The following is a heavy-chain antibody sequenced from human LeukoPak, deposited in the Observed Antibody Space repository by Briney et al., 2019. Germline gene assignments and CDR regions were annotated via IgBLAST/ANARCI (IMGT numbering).Heavy chain of an antibody. V-gene: IGHV3-21*01. Sequence: GGSLRLSCAASGFTFGNFGMNWVRQAPGKGLEWVSSISSRDSHIFYADSVKGRFTISRDDAKNSLYLQMNSLRAEDTAVYYCARGRMATPFDYWGQGTLVTVSS. J-gene: IGHJ4*02. D-gene: IGHD5-24*01. CDR1: GFTFGNFG. CDR3: ARGRMATPFDY. CDR2: ISSRDSHI.